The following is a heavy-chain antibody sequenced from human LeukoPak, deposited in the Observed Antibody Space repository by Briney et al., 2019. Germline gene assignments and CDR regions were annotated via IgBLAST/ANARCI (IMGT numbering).Heavy chain of an antibody. D-gene: IGHD6-13*01. V-gene: IGHV3-48*04. CDR1: GFTFSSYS. Sequence: PGGSLRLSCAASGFTFSSYSMNWVRQAPGKGLEWVSYISSSGSTIYYADSVKGRFTISRDNAKNSLYLQMNSLRAEDTAVYYCARGNSRYSSSWPLFDPWGQGTLVTVSS. CDR3: ARGNSRYSSSWPLFDP. CDR2: ISSSGSTI. J-gene: IGHJ5*02.